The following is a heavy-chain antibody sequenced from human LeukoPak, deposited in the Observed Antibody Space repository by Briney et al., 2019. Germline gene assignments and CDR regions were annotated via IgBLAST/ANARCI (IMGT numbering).Heavy chain of an antibody. CDR1: GYTFTGYY. Sequence: GASVKVSCKASGYTFTGYYMHWVRQAPGQGLEWMGWISAYNGNTNYAQKLQGRVTMTTDTSTSTAYMELRSLRSDDTAVYYCARLKDLTLYYFDYWGQGTLVTVSS. CDR2: ISAYNGNT. J-gene: IGHJ4*02. D-gene: IGHD2-15*01. V-gene: IGHV1-18*04. CDR3: ARLKDLTLYYFDY.